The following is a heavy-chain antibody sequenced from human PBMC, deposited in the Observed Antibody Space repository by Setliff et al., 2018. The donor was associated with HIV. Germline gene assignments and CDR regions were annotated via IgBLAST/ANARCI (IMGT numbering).Heavy chain of an antibody. CDR2: IYSGSSTS. Sequence: GGSLRLSCAASGFTVSSNYMSWVRQDPGKGLEWVSIIYSGSSTSYYADSVKVRFTISRDSSKNTLYLQMNILRAEGTAVYYRARGTYCTDGVCIKGALDIRGQETMVTVSS. CDR1: GFTVSSNY. J-gene: IGHJ3*02. D-gene: IGHD2-8*01. CDR3: ARGTYCTDGVCIKGALDI. V-gene: IGHV3-66*01.